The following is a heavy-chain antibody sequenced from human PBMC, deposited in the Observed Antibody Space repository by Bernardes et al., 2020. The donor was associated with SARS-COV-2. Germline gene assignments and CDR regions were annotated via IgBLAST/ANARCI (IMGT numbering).Heavy chain of an antibody. J-gene: IGHJ6*02. V-gene: IGHV3-21*01. CDR3: ARGGPWDFWSGYYYYYGMDV. D-gene: IGHD3-3*01. CDR1: GFTFSSYS. CDR2: ISSSSSYI. Sequence: GGSLRLSCAASGFTFSSYSMNWVRQAPGKGLEWVSSISSSSSYIYYADSVKGRFTISRDNAKNSLYLQMNSLRAEDTAVYYCARGGPWDFWSGYYYYYGMDVWGQGTTVTVSS.